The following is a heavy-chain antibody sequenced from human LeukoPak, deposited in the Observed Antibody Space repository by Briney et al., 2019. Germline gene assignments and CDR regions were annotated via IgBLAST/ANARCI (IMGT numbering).Heavy chain of an antibody. CDR1: GFTFSSAW. V-gene: IGHV3-21*01. D-gene: IGHD4-17*01. J-gene: IGHJ4*02. Sequence: GGSLRLSCAASGFTFSSAWMTWVRQAPGQGLEWVSSISSSGTYIYYAASVKGRFTISRDNANNSLYLQMNSLRAEDTAVYYCARDQDYGGDFDYWGQGTLVTVSS. CDR2: ISSSGTYI. CDR3: ARDQDYGGDFDY.